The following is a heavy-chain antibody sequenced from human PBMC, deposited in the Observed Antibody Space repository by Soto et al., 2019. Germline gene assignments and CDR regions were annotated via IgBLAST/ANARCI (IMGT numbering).Heavy chain of an antibody. V-gene: IGHV3-23*01. CDR1: GFTFNYYA. Sequence: GGSLRLSCAASGFTFNYYAMNWVRQAPGKGLEWVSAISGAGGSSTYYADSVKGRFTIFRDNSKNTLYLQMNSLRAEDTAVYYCTTDSYSTIIIVRFDYWGHGTLVTVSS. J-gene: IGHJ4*01. CDR3: TTDSYSTIIIVRFDY. D-gene: IGHD3-22*01. CDR2: ISGAGGSST.